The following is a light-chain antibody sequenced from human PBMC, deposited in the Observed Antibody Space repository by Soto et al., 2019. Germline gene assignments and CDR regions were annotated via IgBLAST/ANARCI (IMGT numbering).Light chain of an antibody. V-gene: IGKV2D-29*01. Sequence: DIVMTQTPLSLSVTPGHAASISCKSSQTARHSDGRTYLYWYRQKPGQPPQLLIYEGSNRFSGVTERVSGSGSGTDFTLNISRVEADDVWVYYCMQSIDLPPTCGQGTKLEIK. CDR2: EGS. CDR1: QTARHSDGRTY. J-gene: IGKJ2*01. CDR3: MQSIDLPPT.